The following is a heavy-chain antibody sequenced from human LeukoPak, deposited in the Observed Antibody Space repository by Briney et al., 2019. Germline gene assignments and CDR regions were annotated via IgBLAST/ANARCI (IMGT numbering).Heavy chain of an antibody. Sequence: PGGSLRLSCAASGFTFSSYAMSWVPQAPGKGLEWVSAISGSGGSTYYADSVKGRFTISRDNSKNTLYLQMNSLRAEDTAGYYCAKVPIDKYGSYGSLPFRYYFDYWGQGTLVTVSS. D-gene: IGHD1-26*01. V-gene: IGHV3-23*01. CDR3: AKVPIDKYGSYGSLPFRYYFDY. CDR2: ISGSGGST. CDR1: GFTFSSYA. J-gene: IGHJ4*02.